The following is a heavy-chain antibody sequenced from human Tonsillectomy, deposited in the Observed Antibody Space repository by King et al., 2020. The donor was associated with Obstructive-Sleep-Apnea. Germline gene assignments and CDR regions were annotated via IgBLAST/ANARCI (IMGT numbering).Heavy chain of an antibody. V-gene: IGHV2-5*01. CDR2: IFWNDDK. Sequence: TLKESGPTLVEPTQTLTLTCAFSGFSLSSSGVGVGWIRQPPGKAPEWLSLIFWNDDKRYSLSLKSRVTITKDTSKNQGVLTIPNMDPVDTATYYCAHTSVSYYYGPGNSYTFAYWGQGTLVTVSS. D-gene: IGHD3-10*01. CDR1: GFSLSSSGVG. J-gene: IGHJ4*02. CDR3: AHTSVSYYYGPGNSYTFAY.